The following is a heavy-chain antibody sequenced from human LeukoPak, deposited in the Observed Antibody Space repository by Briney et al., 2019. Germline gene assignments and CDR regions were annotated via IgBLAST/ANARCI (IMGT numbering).Heavy chain of an antibody. J-gene: IGHJ3*02. CDR1: GGSISSYY. V-gene: IGHV4-59*01. D-gene: IGHD3-10*01. CDR3: ARSSYYYGADALDI. Sequence: SETLSLTCTVSGGSISSYYWSWIRQPPGKGLEWIGYIYYSGSTNYNPSLKSRVTISVDTSKNQFSPKLSSVTAADTAVYYCARSSYYYGADALDIWGQGTTVTVSS. CDR2: IYYSGST.